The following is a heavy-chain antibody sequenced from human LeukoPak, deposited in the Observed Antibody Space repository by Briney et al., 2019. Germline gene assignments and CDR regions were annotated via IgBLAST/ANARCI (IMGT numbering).Heavy chain of an antibody. CDR2: ISAYNGNT. V-gene: IGHV1-18*01. CDR3: ARVDFHRGYNSNVAYYYYYYMDV. Sequence: ASVKISCKGSGYTFTRYTMNWVRQAPGQGLEWMGWISAYNGNTNYAQKLQGRVTMTTDTSTSTAYMELRSLRSDDTAVYYCARVDFHRGYNSNVAYYYYYYMDVWGKGTTVTVSS. CDR1: GYTFTRYT. D-gene: IGHD1-1*01. J-gene: IGHJ6*03.